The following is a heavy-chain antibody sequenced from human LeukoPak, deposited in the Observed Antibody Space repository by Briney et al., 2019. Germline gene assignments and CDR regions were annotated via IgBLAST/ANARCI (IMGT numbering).Heavy chain of an antibody. V-gene: IGHV3-21*01. CDR1: GFTFSSYS. D-gene: IGHD1-26*01. Sequence: GGSLRLSCAACGFTFSSYSMNWVRQAPGKGLGWVSSISSSSSYIYYADSVKGRFTISRDNAKNSLYLQMNSLRAEDTAVYYCARDGIVGATRAFDYWGQGTLVTVSS. J-gene: IGHJ4*02. CDR3: ARDGIVGATRAFDY. CDR2: ISSSSSYI.